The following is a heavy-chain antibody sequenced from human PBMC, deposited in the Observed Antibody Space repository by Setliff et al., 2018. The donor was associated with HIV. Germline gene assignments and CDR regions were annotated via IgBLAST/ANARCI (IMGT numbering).Heavy chain of an antibody. CDR1: GGSISNYY. CDR3: ARDSVVRGVMVGMDV. CDR2: IYYTGST. D-gene: IGHD3-10*01. Sequence: SETLSLTCTVSGGSISNYYWSWLRQPPGKGLEWIGYIYYTGSTNYDPSLKSRVAISLDASKDQFSLKLSSVTAADTAVYYCARDSVVRGVMVGMDVWGKGTTVTVSS. J-gene: IGHJ6*03. V-gene: IGHV4-59*01.